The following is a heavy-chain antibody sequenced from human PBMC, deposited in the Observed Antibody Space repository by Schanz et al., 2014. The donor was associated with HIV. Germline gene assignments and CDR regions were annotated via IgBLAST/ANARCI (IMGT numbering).Heavy chain of an antibody. CDR1: GFTFSSYA. CDR2: MRGSDDST. Sequence: VQLVESGGGLVQPGRSLRLSCAASGFTFSSYAMSWVRQAPGKGLEWVSGMRGSDDSTFYADSVKGRFTISRDNSKNTLYFQMNSLRAEDTAIYYCAKTSYGWYFDYWGQGTLVTVSS. D-gene: IGHD6-19*01. J-gene: IGHJ4*02. CDR3: AKTSYGWYFDY. V-gene: IGHV3-23*04.